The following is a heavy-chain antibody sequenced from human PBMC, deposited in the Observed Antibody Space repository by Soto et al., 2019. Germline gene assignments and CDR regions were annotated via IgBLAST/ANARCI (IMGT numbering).Heavy chain of an antibody. Sequence: GGSLRLSCAASGFTFSNAWMNWVRQAPGKGLEWVGRIKSKTDGGTTDYAAPVKGRFTISRDDSKNTLYLQMNSLKTEDTAVYYCTTEASIWFGDFFLNVDPPDFDYWGQGTLVTVSS. CDR1: GFTFSNAW. D-gene: IGHD3-10*01. CDR3: TTEASIWFGDFFLNVDPPDFDY. CDR2: IKSKTDGGTT. V-gene: IGHV3-15*07. J-gene: IGHJ4*02.